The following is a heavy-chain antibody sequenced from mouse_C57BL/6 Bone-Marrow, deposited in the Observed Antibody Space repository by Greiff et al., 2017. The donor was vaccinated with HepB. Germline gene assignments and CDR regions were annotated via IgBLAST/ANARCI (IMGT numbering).Heavy chain of an antibody. J-gene: IGHJ2*01. V-gene: IGHV14-4*01. D-gene: IGHD1-1*01. CDR1: VFNIKDDY. CDR2: IDPENGDT. CDR3: VYYYGSSPYFDY. Sequence: VQLQHSGAELVRPGASVKLSCTASVFNIKDDYMHWVKQRPEQGLEWIGWIDPENGDTEYASKFQGKATITADTSSNTAYLQLSSLTSEYTAVYYCVYYYGSSPYFDYWGQGTTLTVSS.